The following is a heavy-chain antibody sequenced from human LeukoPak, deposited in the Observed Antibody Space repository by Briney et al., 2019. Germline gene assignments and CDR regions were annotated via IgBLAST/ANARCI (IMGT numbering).Heavy chain of an antibody. CDR2: IFHSGST. V-gene: IGHV4-38-2*02. Sequence: PSETLSLTCTVSGYSISSGYYWGWIRQPPGKGLEWIGSIFHSGSTYYNPSLKSRVTISVDTSKNHFSLKLSSVTAADTAVYYCARVPSYYFDYWAREPWSPSPQ. CDR3: ARVPSYYFDY. J-gene: IGHJ4*02. CDR1: GYSISSGYY.